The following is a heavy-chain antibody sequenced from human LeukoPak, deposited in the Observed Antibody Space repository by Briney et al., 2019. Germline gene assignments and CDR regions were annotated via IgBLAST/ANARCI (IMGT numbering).Heavy chain of an antibody. Sequence: SETLSLTCTVSGCSISSISYYWGWIRQPPGKGLEWIGSIYYSGSTYYNPSLKSRVTISVDTSKNQFSLKLSSVTAADTAVYYCARGKRGYSGYGYYFDYWGQGTLVTVSS. CDR2: IYYSGST. J-gene: IGHJ4*02. V-gene: IGHV4-39*01. CDR3: ARGKRGYSGYGYYFDY. CDR1: GCSISSISYY. D-gene: IGHD5-12*01.